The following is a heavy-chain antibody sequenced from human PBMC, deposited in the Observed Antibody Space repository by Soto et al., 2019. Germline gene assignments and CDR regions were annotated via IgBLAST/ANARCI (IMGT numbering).Heavy chain of an antibody. V-gene: IGHV3-23*01. CDR2: VSPNGQGI. CDR3: AKDRDYPRDYFRY. CDR1: GFTLGRYG. Sequence: GESLKISCAASGFTLGRYGMSWVRQAPGKGLEWVSAVSPNGQGIYYADSVRGRFTISRDFSKNTVFLHMDSLRAEDTAVYYCAKDRDYPRDYFRYWGQGTLVTAPQ. J-gene: IGHJ4*02. D-gene: IGHD3-10*01.